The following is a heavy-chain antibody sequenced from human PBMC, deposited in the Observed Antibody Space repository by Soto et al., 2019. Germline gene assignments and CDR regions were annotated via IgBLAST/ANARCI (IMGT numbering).Heavy chain of an antibody. Sequence: QVQLPESGPGLVKPSQTLSLNGTVSGGYISSGGYYWSWLRQPPGKHLEWIGYIYYSGSTHYNPCSKSRDTMSAETTKNQVSRKLSSVTAAGTAVAYWASSIDPWGQGTLVTVSS. J-gene: IGHJ5*02. V-gene: IGHV4-31*03. CDR3: ASSIDP. CDR2: IYYSGST. CDR1: GGYISSGGYY.